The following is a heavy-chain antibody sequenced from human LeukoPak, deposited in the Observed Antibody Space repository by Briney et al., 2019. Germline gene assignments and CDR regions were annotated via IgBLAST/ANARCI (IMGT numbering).Heavy chain of an antibody. Sequence: PGGSLRLSCAASGFTFSSYGMHWVRQAPGKGLEWGAVIWYDGSNKYYADSVKGRFTISRDNSKNTLYLQMNSLRAEDTAVYYCAGGEDSSGYYNDDAFDIWGQGTMVTVSS. CDR3: AGGEDSSGYYNDDAFDI. V-gene: IGHV3-33*01. CDR1: GFTFSSYG. D-gene: IGHD3-22*01. J-gene: IGHJ3*02. CDR2: IWYDGSNK.